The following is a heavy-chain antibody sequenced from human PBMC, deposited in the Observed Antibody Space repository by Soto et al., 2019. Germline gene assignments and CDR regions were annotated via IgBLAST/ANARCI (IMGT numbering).Heavy chain of an antibody. D-gene: IGHD4-17*01. V-gene: IGHV1-18*01. CDR1: GYTFTSYG. Sequence: ASVKVSCKASGYTFTSYGISWVRQAPGQGLEWMGWISAYNGNTNYAQKLQGRVTMTTDTSTSTAYMELRSLRSDDTAVYYCARDTRTVTRSAGLGWGQGTLVTVSS. CDR2: ISAYNGNT. J-gene: IGHJ4*02. CDR3: ARDTRTVTRSAGLG.